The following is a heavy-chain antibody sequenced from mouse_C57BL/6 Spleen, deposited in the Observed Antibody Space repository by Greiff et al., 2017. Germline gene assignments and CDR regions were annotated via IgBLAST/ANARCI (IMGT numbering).Heavy chain of an antibody. CDR3: AIRAITTVPHWYFDV. V-gene: IGHV1-74*01. CDR2: IHPSDSDT. D-gene: IGHD1-1*01. Sequence: QVQLQQPGAELVKPGASVKVSCKASGYTFTSYWMHWVKQRPGQGLEWIGRIHPSDSDTNYNQKFKGKATLTGDKSSSTAYMQLSSLTSEDSAVYYCAIRAITTVPHWYFDVWGTGTTVTVSS. CDR1: GYTFTSYW. J-gene: IGHJ1*03.